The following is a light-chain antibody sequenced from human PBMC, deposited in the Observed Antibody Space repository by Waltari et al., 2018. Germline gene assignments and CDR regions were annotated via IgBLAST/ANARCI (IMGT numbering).Light chain of an antibody. CDR3: QQYYSNPAT. Sequence: AIRITQSPSSLSASTGDRVTITCRASPGISSYLAWYQQKPGKAPKVLIYVASTLQSGVPSRFSGSGSGTDFTLTISCLQSEDFAIYYCQQYYSNPATFGQGTKVEIK. CDR2: VAS. V-gene: IGKV1-8*01. J-gene: IGKJ1*01. CDR1: PGISSY.